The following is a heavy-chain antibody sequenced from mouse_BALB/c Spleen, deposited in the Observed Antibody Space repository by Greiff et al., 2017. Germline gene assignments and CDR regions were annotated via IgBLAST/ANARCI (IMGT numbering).Heavy chain of an antibody. D-gene: IGHD3-3*01. J-gene: IGHJ4*01. CDR3: ARRGTVSYAMDY. CDR1: GYAFSSSW. CDR2: IYPGDGDT. V-gene: IGHV1-82*01. Sequence: QVQLKESGPELVKPGASVKISCKASGYAFSSSWMNWVKQRPGQGLEWIGRIYPGDGDTNYNGKFKGKATLTADKSSSTAYMQLSSLTSVDSAVYFCARRGTVSYAMDYWGQGTSVTVSS.